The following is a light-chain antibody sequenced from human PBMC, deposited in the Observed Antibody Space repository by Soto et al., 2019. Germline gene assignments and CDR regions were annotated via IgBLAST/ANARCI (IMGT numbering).Light chain of an antibody. J-gene: IGKJ1*01. V-gene: IGKV1-13*02. Sequence: AIQVTHSPPSLSASVGDRVMITCRASQGINNDLAWYQQKPGKAPKLLIYDASSLESGVPQRFSGSGSGTEFTLTISSLQTDDFSTYYCQQYHSYWTFGQGTKVDIK. CDR1: QGINND. CDR2: DAS. CDR3: QQYHSYWT.